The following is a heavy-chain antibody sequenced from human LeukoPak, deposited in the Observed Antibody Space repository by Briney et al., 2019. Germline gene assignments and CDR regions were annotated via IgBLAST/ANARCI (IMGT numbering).Heavy chain of an antibody. CDR1: RGSTSTYY. Sequence: SETLSLTCTVSRGSTSTYYWSWIRQPPGKGLEWIGSIYYSGNTYYNASLKSQVSISIDTSKNQFSLKLTSVTAADTAVYYCARQTGSGLFILPGGQGTLVTVSS. V-gene: IGHV4-39*01. CDR3: ARQTGSGLFILP. J-gene: IGHJ4*02. CDR2: IYYSGNT. D-gene: IGHD3/OR15-3a*01.